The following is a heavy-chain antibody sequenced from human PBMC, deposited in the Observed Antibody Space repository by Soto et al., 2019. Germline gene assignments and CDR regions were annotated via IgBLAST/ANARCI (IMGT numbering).Heavy chain of an antibody. V-gene: IGHV4-34*01. J-gene: IGHJ6*03. CDR1: GGSFSVYY. CDR2: INHSGST. D-gene: IGHD2-2*01. CDR3: ARGQLSYYYYMDV. Sequence: SETLSLTCAVYGGSFSVYYWSWIGQPPGKWLEWIGEINHSGSTNYNPSLKSRVTISVDTSKNQFSLKLSSVTAADTAVYYCARGQLSYYYYMDVWGKGTTVTVSS.